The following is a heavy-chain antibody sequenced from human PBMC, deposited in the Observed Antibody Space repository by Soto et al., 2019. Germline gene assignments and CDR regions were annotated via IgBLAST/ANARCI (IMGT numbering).Heavy chain of an antibody. V-gene: IGHV1-69*04. CDR3: VKESVGDYALVNY. Sequence: QVQVVQSGAEVKKPGSSVKVSCKASGGYYRSYTITWVRQAPGQGLEWMGRVIPILGVVNYAQKFQGKVTFTADKTTSTAYMELSSLGYDDTGVYYCVKESVGDYALVNYLVQGSLVTVSS. CDR2: VIPILGVV. D-gene: IGHD4-17*01. CDR1: GGYYRSYT. J-gene: IGHJ4*01.